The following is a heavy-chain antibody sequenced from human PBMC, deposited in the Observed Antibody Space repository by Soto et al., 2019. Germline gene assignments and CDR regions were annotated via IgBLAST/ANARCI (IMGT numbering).Heavy chain of an antibody. Sequence: ASVKVSCKASGYTFTIYYMHCVRQAPGQGLEWMGIINPSGGSTSYAQKFQGRVTMTRDTSTSTVYMELSSLRSEDTAVYYCASSGYSSPFDYWGQGTLVTVSS. CDR2: INPSGGST. CDR1: GYTFTIYY. CDR3: ASSGYSSPFDY. V-gene: IGHV1-46*01. J-gene: IGHJ4*02. D-gene: IGHD3-22*01.